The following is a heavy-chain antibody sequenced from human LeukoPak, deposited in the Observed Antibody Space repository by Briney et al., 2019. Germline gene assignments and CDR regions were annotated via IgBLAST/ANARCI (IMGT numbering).Heavy chain of an antibody. Sequence: GGSLRLSCAASGFTFSSYAMSWIRQAPGMGLEWVSSISGSSSSAYYADSVKGRFTISRDNSKSTLYLQMNSLRAEDTAVYYCAKDSYDYVWGSYRTDWGQGTLVTVSS. J-gene: IGHJ4*02. CDR2: ISGSSSSA. D-gene: IGHD3-16*02. V-gene: IGHV3-23*01. CDR3: AKDSYDYVWGSYRTD. CDR1: GFTFSSYA.